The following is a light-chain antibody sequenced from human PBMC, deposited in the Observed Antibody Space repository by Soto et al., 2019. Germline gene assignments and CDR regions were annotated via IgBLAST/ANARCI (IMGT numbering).Light chain of an antibody. CDR2: GAS. V-gene: IGKV3-15*01. CDR3: EQYNYWSSLT. CDR1: QSVSSN. J-gene: IGKJ4*01. Sequence: EVEMTQSPATLSVSLGERATLSCRASQSVSSNLAWYQQKPGQAPRLLFYGASTMASGIPARVSGSGSGTDFTLTIHSLQSEDFVGYYCEQYNYWSSLTFGKGTNVEIK.